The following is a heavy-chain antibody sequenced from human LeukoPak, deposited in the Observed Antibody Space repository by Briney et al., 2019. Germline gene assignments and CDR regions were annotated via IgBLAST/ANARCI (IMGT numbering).Heavy chain of an antibody. D-gene: IGHD2-15*01. CDR1: GFTLSRHG. CDR2: IWYDGSKK. Sequence: PGGSLRLSCAASGFTLSRHGMYWVRQAPGKGLEWEVVIWYDGSKKSYADSVKGRFSISRGNSKNTLYLQMNSLRAEDTAVYYCAREVVAATCYFDYWGQGTLVTVSS. CDR3: AREVVAATCYFDY. V-gene: IGHV3-33*07. J-gene: IGHJ4*03.